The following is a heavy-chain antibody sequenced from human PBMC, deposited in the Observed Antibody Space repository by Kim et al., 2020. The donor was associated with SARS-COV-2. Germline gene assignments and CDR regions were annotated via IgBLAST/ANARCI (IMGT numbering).Heavy chain of an antibody. CDR1: GFTFSSYA. D-gene: IGHD2-2*01. J-gene: IGHJ4*02. V-gene: IGHV3-30*04. Sequence: GGSLRLSCAASGFTFSSYAMHWVRQAPGKGLEWVAVISYDGSNKYYADSVKGRFTISRDNSKNTLYLQMNSLRAEDTAVYYCARADIVVVPGDYWGQGTLVTVSS. CDR2: ISYDGSNK. CDR3: ARADIVVVPGDY.